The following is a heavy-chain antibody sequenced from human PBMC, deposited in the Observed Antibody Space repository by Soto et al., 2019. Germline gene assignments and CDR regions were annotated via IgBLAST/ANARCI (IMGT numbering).Heavy chain of an antibody. J-gene: IGHJ4*02. V-gene: IGHV1-69*01. CDR3: ARLGPNFPHFDY. CDR1: GGTFSSYA. Sequence: QVQLVQSGAEVKKPGSSVKVSCKASGGTFSSYAISWVRQAPGQGLEWMGGIIPIFGTANYAQKFQGRVTITADESTSTAYRELSSLISEDTAVYYCARLGPNFPHFDYWGQGTLVTVSS. D-gene: IGHD1-1*01. CDR2: IIPIFGTA.